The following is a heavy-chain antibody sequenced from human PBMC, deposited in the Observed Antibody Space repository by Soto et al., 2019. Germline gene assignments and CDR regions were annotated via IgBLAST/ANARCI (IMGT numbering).Heavy chain of an antibody. CDR1: GFTFSDYY. CDR3: ARDPREYYFDY. J-gene: IGHJ4*02. V-gene: IGHV3-11*01. Sequence: QVQLVESGGGLVKPGGSLRLCCAASGFTFSDYYMSWIRQAPGKGLKRVSYISSSGSTIYYADSVKGRFTMPKDNAKNSLYLQMNSLRAEDTAVYYCARDPREYYFDYWGQGTLVTVSS. CDR2: ISSSGSTI.